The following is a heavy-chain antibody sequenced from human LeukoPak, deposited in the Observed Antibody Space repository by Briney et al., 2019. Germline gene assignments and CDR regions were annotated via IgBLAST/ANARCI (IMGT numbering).Heavy chain of an antibody. CDR2: INHNSGST. V-gene: IGHV1-2*07. CDR3: ARGGPSGYDFWCGYDFDY. D-gene: IGHD3-3*01. Sequence: GASVKVSCKASGYTFTSNYMHWVRQAPGQGLEWMGWINHNSGSTNQAHKFHRRVTMTRDTFISTAYMELSRLRSDDTAVYYCARGGPSGYDFWCGYDFDYWGRGTVVSVSS. J-gene: IGHJ4*02. CDR1: GYTFTSNY.